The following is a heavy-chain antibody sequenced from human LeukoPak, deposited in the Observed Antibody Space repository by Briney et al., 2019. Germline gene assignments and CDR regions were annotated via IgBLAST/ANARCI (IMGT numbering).Heavy chain of an antibody. D-gene: IGHD5-24*01. J-gene: IGHJ4*02. V-gene: IGHV3-23*01. Sequence: GGSLRLSCAASGFTFSSYAMSWVRQAPGKGLEWVSAISGSGGSTYYADSVKGRFTISRDNSKNALYLQMNSLRAEDTAVYYCARGGRDGYNNFDYWGQGTLVTVSS. CDR3: ARGGRDGYNNFDY. CDR1: GFTFSSYA. CDR2: ISGSGGST.